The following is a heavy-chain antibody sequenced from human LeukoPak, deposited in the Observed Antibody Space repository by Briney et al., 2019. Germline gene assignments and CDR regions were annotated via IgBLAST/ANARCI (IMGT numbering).Heavy chain of an antibody. CDR2: IKQDGSEK. CDR3: ARRGAALDY. J-gene: IGHJ4*02. D-gene: IGHD3-10*01. CDR1: GLTFSNYW. Sequence: GGSLRLPCAASGLTFSNYWMSWVRQAPGKGLEWVANIKQDGSEKNYVDSVEGRFTVSRDNAKNSLYLQMNSLRAEDTAVYYCARRGAALDYWGQGTLVTVSS. V-gene: IGHV3-7*01.